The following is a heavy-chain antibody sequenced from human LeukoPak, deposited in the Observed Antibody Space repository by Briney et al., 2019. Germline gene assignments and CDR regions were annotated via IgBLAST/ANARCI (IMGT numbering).Heavy chain of an antibody. CDR2: ISGPGMST. D-gene: IGHD3-10*01. V-gene: IGHV3-23*01. Sequence: GGSLRLSCAASGFNFAGYAMSWVRQAPGKGLEWVAGISGPGMSTYYADSVKGRFTISRDNSKNTLYLQMNSLRAEDTAVYYCAKDGYYGSGSPFDYWGQGTLVTVSS. CDR3: AKDGYYGSGSPFDY. CDR1: GFNFAGYA. J-gene: IGHJ4*02.